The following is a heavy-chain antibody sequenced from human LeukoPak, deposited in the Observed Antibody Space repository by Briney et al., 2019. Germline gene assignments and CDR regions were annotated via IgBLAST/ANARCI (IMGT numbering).Heavy chain of an antibody. J-gene: IGHJ4*02. V-gene: IGHV3-7*02. CDR1: GFTFSSYW. D-gene: IGHD4-17*01. CDR2: INQDGSEK. Sequence: GGSLRLSCAASGFTFSSYWMSWVRQAPGKGLEWVANINQDGSEKYYVDSVKGRFTISRDNSKNTLYLQMNSLRAEDTAVYYCARVGHDYGDYGLHYWGQGTLVTVSS. CDR3: ARVGHDYGDYGLHY.